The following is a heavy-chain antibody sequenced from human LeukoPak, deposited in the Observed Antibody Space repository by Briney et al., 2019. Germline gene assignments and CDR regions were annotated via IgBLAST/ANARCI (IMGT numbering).Heavy chain of an antibody. CDR3: ARTQGGYSNGNFDY. CDR2: IYYSGST. J-gene: IGHJ4*02. V-gene: IGHV4-30-4*01. CDR1: GGSISSGDYY. D-gene: IGHD5-18*01. Sequence: PSETLSLTCTVSGGSISSGDYYWSWIRQPPGKGLEWIGYIYYSGSTYYNPSLKSRVTISVDTSKNQFSLKLSSVTAADTAVYYCARTQGGYSNGNFDYWGQGTLATVSS.